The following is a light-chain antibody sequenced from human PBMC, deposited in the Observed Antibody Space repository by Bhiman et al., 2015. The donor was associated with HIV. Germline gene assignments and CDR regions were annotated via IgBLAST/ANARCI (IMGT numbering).Light chain of an antibody. V-gene: IGLV3-1*01. CDR2: QNN. CDR1: KLGDKY. J-gene: IGLJ1*01. CDR3: QAWDGNTEV. Sequence: SYELTQPPSVSVSPGQTASITCSGDKLGDKYACWYQQKPGQSPVLVIYQNNKRPSGIPERFSGSKSGNTATLTISGTQAMDEADYYCQAWDGNTEVFGTGTKVTVL.